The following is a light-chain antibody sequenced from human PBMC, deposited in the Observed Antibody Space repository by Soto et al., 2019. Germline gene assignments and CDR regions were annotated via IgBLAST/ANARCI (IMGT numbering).Light chain of an antibody. CDR1: SSDVGGYNY. CDR2: XXX. CDR3: CSYAGSYTFV. V-gene: IGLV2-11*01. J-gene: IGLJ1*01. Sequence: QSALTQPRSVSGSPGQSVTISCTGTSSDVGGYNYVSWYQQYPGKAPKVMIYXXXTXXXXXXXXXXGSKSGNTASLTISGXQAEDXXXYYCCSYAGSYTFVFGTGTKVTVL.